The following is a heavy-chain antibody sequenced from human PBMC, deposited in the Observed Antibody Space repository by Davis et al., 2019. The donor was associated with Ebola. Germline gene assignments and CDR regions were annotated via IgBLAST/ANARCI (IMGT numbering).Heavy chain of an antibody. CDR1: GYSFTNYW. CDR3: ASLRRTITGMDDGFDI. CDR2: IYPGDSDT. J-gene: IGHJ3*02. V-gene: IGHV5-51*01. D-gene: IGHD1-20*01. Sequence: GESLKISCKGSGYSFTNYWIGWVRQMPGKGLEWMGIIYPGDSDTRYSPSFRGQVTISADKSITTAYLKWSSLKASDTAMYYCASLRRTITGMDDGFDIWGQGTKVTVSS.